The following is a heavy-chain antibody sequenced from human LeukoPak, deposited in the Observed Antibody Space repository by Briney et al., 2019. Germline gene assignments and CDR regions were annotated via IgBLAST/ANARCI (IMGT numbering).Heavy chain of an antibody. D-gene: IGHD1-26*01. CDR2: INHSGST. CDR3: ARGVGATDDAFDI. V-gene: IGHV4-34*01. Sequence: SETLSLTCAVYGGSFSGYYWSWIRQPPGKGLEWIGEINHSGSTNYNPSLKSRVTISVDTSKNQFSLKLSSVTAADTAVYYCARGVGATDDAFDIWGQGTMVTVSS. J-gene: IGHJ3*02. CDR1: GGSFSGYY.